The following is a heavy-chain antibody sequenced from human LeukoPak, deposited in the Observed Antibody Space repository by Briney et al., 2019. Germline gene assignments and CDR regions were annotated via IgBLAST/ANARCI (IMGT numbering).Heavy chain of an antibody. V-gene: IGHV3-23*01. J-gene: IGHJ4*02. D-gene: IGHD3-22*01. Sequence: GGSLRLSCAASGFTFSIYAMSWVRQAPGKGLEWVSTISGSGGTTFYADSVKGRFTISRDNSKNTLYLQMNSLRAEDTAVYYCAKYPYYYDSSGHYYFDYWGQGTLVTVSS. CDR3: AKYPYYYDSSGHYYFDY. CDR2: ISGSGGTT. CDR1: GFTFSIYA.